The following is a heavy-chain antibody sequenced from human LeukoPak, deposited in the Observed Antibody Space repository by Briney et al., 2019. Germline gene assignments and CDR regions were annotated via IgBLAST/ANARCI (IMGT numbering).Heavy chain of an antibody. D-gene: IGHD2-2*01. CDR2: INPSGGST. J-gene: IGHJ4*02. V-gene: IGHV1-46*01. Sequence: ASVKVSCKASGYTFTSYYMHWVRQAPGQGLEWMGIINPSGGSTSYAQKFQGRVTMTRDTSTSTVYMGLRSLRSEDTAGYYCARDIGPAASFDYGGQGSLVTVSS. CDR1: GYTFTSYY. CDR3: ARDIGPAASFDY.